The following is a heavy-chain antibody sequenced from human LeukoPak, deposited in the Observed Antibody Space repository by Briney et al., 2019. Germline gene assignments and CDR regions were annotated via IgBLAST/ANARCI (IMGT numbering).Heavy chain of an antibody. CDR2: IYYSGST. Sequence: SETLSLTCTVSGGSISSYYWSWIRQPPGKGLEWIGYIYYSGSTNYNPSLKSRVTISVDTSKNQFSLKLSSVTAADTAVYYCARVSGVRKNYYMDVRGKGTTVTVSS. V-gene: IGHV4-59*01. D-gene: IGHD1-26*01. J-gene: IGHJ6*03. CDR1: GGSISSYY. CDR3: ARVSGVRKNYYMDV.